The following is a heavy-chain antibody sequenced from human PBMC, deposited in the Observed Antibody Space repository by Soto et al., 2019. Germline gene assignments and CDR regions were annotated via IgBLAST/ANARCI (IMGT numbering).Heavy chain of an antibody. J-gene: IGHJ6*02. CDR1: GFTFSSYS. CDR2: ISSSSSTI. Sequence: PGGSLRVSCAASGFTFSSYSMNWVRQAPGKGLEWVSYISSSSSTIYYADSVKGRFTISRDNAKNSLYLQMNSLRDEDTAVYYCARDRLRYNWNDFPYYYYGMDVWGQGTTVTVSS. D-gene: IGHD1-1*01. CDR3: ARDRLRYNWNDFPYYYYGMDV. V-gene: IGHV3-48*02.